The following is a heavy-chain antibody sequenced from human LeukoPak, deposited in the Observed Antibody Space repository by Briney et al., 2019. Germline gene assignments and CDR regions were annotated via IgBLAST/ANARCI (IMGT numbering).Heavy chain of an antibody. CDR1: GGSISSYY. Sequence: TSETLSLTCTVSGGSISSYYWSWIRQPPGKGLEWIGYIYYSGSTNYNPSLKSRVSISVDTSKNQSSLKLNSVTAADTAVYFCATLWTIRGGAGVFDYWGQGTLVTVSS. J-gene: IGHJ4*02. V-gene: IGHV4-59*08. CDR2: IYYSGST. D-gene: IGHD3-10*01. CDR3: ATLWTIRGGAGVFDY.